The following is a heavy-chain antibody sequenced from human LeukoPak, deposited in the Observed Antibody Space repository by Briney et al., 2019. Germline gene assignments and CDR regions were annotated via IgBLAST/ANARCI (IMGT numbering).Heavy chain of an antibody. Sequence: PGGSLTLSCAASGFTFDDYTMHWVRQAPGKGLEWVSLISWDGGSTYYADSVKGRFTISRDNSKNSLYLQMNSLRTEDTALYYCAKDIGLAHYYYMDGWGKGTTVTVSS. J-gene: IGHJ6*03. D-gene: IGHD3-22*01. CDR3: AKDIGLAHYYYMDG. CDR2: ISWDGGST. CDR1: GFTFDDYT. V-gene: IGHV3-43*01.